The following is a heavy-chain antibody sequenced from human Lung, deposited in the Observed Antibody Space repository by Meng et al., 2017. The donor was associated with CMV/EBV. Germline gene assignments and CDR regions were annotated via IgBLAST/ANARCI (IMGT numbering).Heavy chain of an antibody. CDR2: IRYDGKNE. J-gene: IGHJ6*02. CDR1: GFTFSSYG. V-gene: IGHV3-30*02. Sequence: GESLKISCAASGFTFSSYGMHWVRQAPGKGLEGVAFIRYDGKNEYYADSVKGRFSISRDDSKNTLYLQMNSLRPEDTAVYYCAKETGPISGGHYYYGIDVXGQGXTVTVSS. CDR3: AKETGPISGGHYYYGIDV. D-gene: IGHD3-3*01.